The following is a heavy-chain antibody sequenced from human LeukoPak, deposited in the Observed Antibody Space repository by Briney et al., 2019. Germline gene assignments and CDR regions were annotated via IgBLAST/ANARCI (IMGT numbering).Heavy chain of an antibody. J-gene: IGHJ4*02. CDR2: INPNSGAT. V-gene: IGHV1-2*02. Sequence: GASVKVSCKTSRYTFTAYYMQWVRQAPGQGLEWMGWINPNSGATKYEQKFQGRVTMTRDTSISTAYMELSRLISEDTAVYYCAKWRGYASDWSGPFDDWGQGTLVTVSS. CDR3: AKWRGYASDWSGPFDD. D-gene: IGHD6-19*01. CDR1: RYTFTAYY.